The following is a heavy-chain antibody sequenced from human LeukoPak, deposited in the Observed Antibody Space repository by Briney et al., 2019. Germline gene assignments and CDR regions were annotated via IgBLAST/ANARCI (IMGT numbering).Heavy chain of an antibody. CDR1: GFTVSSNY. CDR2: ICSGGST. Sequence: GGSLRLSCAASGFTVSSNYMSWVRQAPGKGLEWVSVICSGGSTYYADSVKGRFTISRHNSKNTLYLQMNSLRAEDTAVYYCARLYGDYLPGYMDVWGQGTTVTVSS. D-gene: IGHD4-17*01. CDR3: ARLYGDYLPGYMDV. V-gene: IGHV3-53*04. J-gene: IGHJ6*02.